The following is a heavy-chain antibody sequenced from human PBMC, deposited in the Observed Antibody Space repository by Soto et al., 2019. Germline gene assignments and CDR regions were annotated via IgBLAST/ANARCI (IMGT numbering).Heavy chain of an antibody. V-gene: IGHV2-5*02. CDR1: GFSLSTSGVG. D-gene: IGHD3-10*01. Sequence: QITLKESGPTLVKPTQTLTLTCTFSGFSLSTSGVGVGWIRQPPGKVLEWLALVYWDDDKRYSPSLKSRLTITKDTSKNQVVLTMTNMDPVDTATYYCTRRTGGFDYWGQGTLVTVSS. CDR2: VYWDDDK. J-gene: IGHJ4*02. CDR3: TRRTGGFDY.